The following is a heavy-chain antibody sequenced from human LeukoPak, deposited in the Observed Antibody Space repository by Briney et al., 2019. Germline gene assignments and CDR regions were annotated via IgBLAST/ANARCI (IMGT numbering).Heavy chain of an antibody. D-gene: IGHD6-19*01. CDR2: IRSKAYGGTT. V-gene: IGHV3-49*04. CDR1: GFTFGDYA. Sequence: PGGSLRLSCTASGFTFGDYAMSWVRQAPGKGVEWVGFIRSKAYGGTTEYAASVKGRFTISRDGSKSIAYLQMNSLKTEDTAMYYCSRVTSSSGWPNFDYWGQGTLVTVSS. CDR3: SRVTSSSGWPNFDY. J-gene: IGHJ4*02.